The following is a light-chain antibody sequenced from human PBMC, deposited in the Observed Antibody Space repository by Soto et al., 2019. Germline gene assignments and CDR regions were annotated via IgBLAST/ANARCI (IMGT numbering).Light chain of an antibody. V-gene: IGKV3-20*01. Sequence: EIVLTQSPGTLSLSPGERATVSCRASQSASSSYFAWYQQKSGQAPRLLISGTSNRATGIPDRFSGSGSGTDFTLTINRLEPEDLAVYYCQHYARSVGTCGHGTRVEIK. CDR1: QSASSSY. J-gene: IGKJ1*01. CDR2: GTS. CDR3: QHYARSVGT.